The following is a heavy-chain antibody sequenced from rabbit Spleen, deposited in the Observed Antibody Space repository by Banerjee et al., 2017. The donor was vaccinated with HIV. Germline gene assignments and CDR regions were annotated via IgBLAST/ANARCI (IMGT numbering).Heavy chain of an antibody. CDR2: IFAGSTGTT. J-gene: IGHJ4*01. CDR3: VRGASSSGYYSL. Sequence: QSLEESGGDLVEPGASLTLTCTASGFSFSTVYWIYWVRQAPGKGLEWIGTIFAGSTGTTDYASWAKGRFTISSHNAQNTLYLQLNSLTAADTATYFCVRGASSSGYYSLWGPGTLVTVS. V-gene: IGHV1S40*01. D-gene: IGHD1-1*01. CDR1: GFSFSTVYW.